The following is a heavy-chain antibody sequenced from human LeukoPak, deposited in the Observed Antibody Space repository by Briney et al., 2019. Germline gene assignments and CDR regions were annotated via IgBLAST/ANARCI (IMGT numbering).Heavy chain of an antibody. V-gene: IGHV4-38-2*02. CDR1: GYSIRSGYY. CDR2: IYHSGST. Sequence: SETLSLTCIVSGYSIRSGYYWGWIRQPPGKGLEWIGSIYHSGSTYYNPSLKSRVTISVDTSKNQFSLKLSSVTAADTAVYYCARCTVTTGAFDYWGQGTLVTVSS. CDR3: ARCTVTTGAFDY. J-gene: IGHJ4*02. D-gene: IGHD4-11*01.